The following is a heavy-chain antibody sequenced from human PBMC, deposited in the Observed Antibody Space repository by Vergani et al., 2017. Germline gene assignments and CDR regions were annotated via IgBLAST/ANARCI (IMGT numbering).Heavy chain of an antibody. V-gene: IGHV3-21*01. CDR3: ANSPLRFLEWLQRTDWYFDL. Sequence: VQLVESGGGVVQPGRSLRLSCAASGFTFSSYGMNWVRQAPGKGLEWVSSISSSSSYIYYADSVKGRFTISRDNAKNSLYLQMNSLRAEDTAVYYCANSPLRFLEWLQRTDWYFDLWGRGTLVTVSS. CDR1: GFTFSSYG. J-gene: IGHJ2*01. D-gene: IGHD3-3*01. CDR2: ISSSSSYI.